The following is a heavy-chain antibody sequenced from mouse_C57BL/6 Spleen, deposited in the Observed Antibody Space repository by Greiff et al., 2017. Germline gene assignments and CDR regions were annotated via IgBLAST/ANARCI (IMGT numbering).Heavy chain of an antibody. Sequence: VQLQQSGPELVKPGASVKISCKASGYTFTDYYMNWVKQSHGKSLEWIGDINPNNGGTSYNQKFKGKATLTVDKSSSTAYMELRSLTSEDSAVYYCARSYGSSYDYWGQGTTLTASS. D-gene: IGHD1-1*01. V-gene: IGHV1-26*01. CDR2: INPNNGGT. CDR3: ARSYGSSYDY. J-gene: IGHJ2*01. CDR1: GYTFTDYY.